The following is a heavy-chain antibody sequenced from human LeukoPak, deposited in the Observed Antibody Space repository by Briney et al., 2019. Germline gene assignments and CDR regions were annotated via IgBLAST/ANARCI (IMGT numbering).Heavy chain of an antibody. J-gene: IGHJ6*02. CDR2: IYYSGRT. V-gene: IGHV4-30-4*01. D-gene: IGHD3-10*01. CDR1: GGSISSGDYS. Sequence: SEPLSLTCTVSGGSISSGDYSWTWIRQPPGKGLEWVGYIYYSGRTYYNPSLKSRVTISVDTSKNQVSLKLSSVTAADTAVYYCARDRRHSGSYYYYYYGMDVWGQGTTVTVSS. CDR3: ARDRRHSGSYYYYYYGMDV.